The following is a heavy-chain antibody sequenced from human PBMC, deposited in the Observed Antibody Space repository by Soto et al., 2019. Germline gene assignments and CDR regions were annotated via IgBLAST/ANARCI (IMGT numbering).Heavy chain of an antibody. D-gene: IGHD3-9*01. CDR2: ISDNGGST. V-gene: IGHV3-23*01. CDR3: ARQSVLRYFDWFTGAMDV. Sequence: GGSLRLSCAASGFTFSSCAMSWVRQAPGKGLEWVSSISDNGGSTYYADSVKGRFTISRDNSKSTLYLQMNSLRAEDTAVYYCARQSVLRYFDWFTGAMDVWGQGTTVTVSS. CDR1: GFTFSSCA. J-gene: IGHJ6*02.